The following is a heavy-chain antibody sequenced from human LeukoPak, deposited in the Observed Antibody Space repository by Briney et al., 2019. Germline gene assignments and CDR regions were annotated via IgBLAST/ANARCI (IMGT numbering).Heavy chain of an antibody. D-gene: IGHD3-10*01. CDR3: ARSLLSAGSGSYGFDP. J-gene: IGHJ5*02. CDR1: GGSFSGYY. V-gene: IGHV4-34*01. Sequence: SETLSLTCAVYGGSFSGYYWSWIRQPPGKGLEWIGEINHSGSTNYNPSLKSRVTISVDTSKNQFSLKLSSVTATDTAVYYCARSLLSAGSGSYGFDPWGQGTLVTVSS. CDR2: INHSGST.